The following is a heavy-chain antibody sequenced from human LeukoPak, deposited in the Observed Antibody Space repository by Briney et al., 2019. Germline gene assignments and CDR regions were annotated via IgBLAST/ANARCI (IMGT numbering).Heavy chain of an antibody. V-gene: IGHV4-59*12. CDR1: GGSISSYY. J-gene: IGHJ4*02. CDR2: IYYSGST. Sequence: PSETLSLTCTVSGGSISSYYWSWIRQPPGKGLEWIGYIYYSGSTNYNPSLKSRVTISVDTSKNQFSLKLSSATAADTAVYYCARGIAAETDYWGQGTLVTVSS. CDR3: ARGIAAETDY. D-gene: IGHD6-13*01.